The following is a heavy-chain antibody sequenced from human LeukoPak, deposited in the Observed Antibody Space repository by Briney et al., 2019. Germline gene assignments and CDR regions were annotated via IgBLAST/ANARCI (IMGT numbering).Heavy chain of an antibody. J-gene: IGHJ4*02. D-gene: IGHD6-6*01. CDR1: GYTFTSYG. Sequence: ASLNVSYTASGYTFTSYGISWVRPTPGQGLKWMGWISAYNGNTNYAQKLQGRVTMTTDTSTSTAYMELRSLRSDDTAVYYCARCPYSSSYYDYWGQGTLVTVSS. V-gene: IGHV1-18*01. CDR2: ISAYNGNT. CDR3: ARCPYSSSYYDY.